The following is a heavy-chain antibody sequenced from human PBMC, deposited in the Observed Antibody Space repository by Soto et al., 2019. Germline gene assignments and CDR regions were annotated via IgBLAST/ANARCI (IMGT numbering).Heavy chain of an antibody. V-gene: IGHV4-59*08. J-gene: IGHJ5*02. CDR2: IYYSGST. CDR1: GGSISSYY. D-gene: IGHD6-6*01. Sequence: SETLSLTCTVSGGSISSYYWSWIRQPPGKGLEWIGYIYYSGSTNYNPSLRSRVTISVDTSKNQFSLKLSSVTAADTAVYYCASDGTFPGSSFINWFDPWGQGTLVTVSS. CDR3: ASDGTFPGSSFINWFDP.